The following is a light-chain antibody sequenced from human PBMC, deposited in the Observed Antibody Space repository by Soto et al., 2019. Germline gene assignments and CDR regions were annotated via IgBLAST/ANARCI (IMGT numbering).Light chain of an antibody. CDR1: QSVSSRY. Sequence: EVVLTQSPVTLSLSPGERATLSCRARQSVSSRYLAWYQQKPGQPPRLLIYGASSRATDLPDRFIGSGSGTEFALTIARLAPEDFAMYYCQQYGSSAFPFGPGTKVDI. CDR3: QQYGSSAFP. V-gene: IGKV3-20*01. CDR2: GAS. J-gene: IGKJ3*01.